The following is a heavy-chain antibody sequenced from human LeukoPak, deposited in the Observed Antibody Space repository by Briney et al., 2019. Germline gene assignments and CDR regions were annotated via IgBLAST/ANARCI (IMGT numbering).Heavy chain of an antibody. Sequence: SETLSLTCTVSLGSINNSSYCWGWVRQPPRKGLASIGSIYYRGSTYYNPSLKIRVTISVDTSKNQFSLKLTSVTAADTAVYYCARSPYSTGWYVYWGQGTLVTVSS. CDR1: LGSINNSSYC. CDR3: ARSPYSTGWYVY. D-gene: IGHD6-19*01. J-gene: IGHJ4*02. V-gene: IGHV4-39*07. CDR2: IYYRGST.